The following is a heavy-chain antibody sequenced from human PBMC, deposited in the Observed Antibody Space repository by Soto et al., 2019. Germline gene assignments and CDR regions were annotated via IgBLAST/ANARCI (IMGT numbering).Heavy chain of an antibody. CDR1: GYSFTSYW. CDR3: ARVELPYFCYGMDV. CDR2: IDPSDSYT. V-gene: IGHV5-10-1*01. J-gene: IGHJ6*02. D-gene: IGHD1-7*01. Sequence: GESLKISCKGSGYSFTSYWISWVRQMPGKGLEWMGRIDPSDSYTNYSPSFQGHATISAAKSITPAYLQWSSLKASDTDMYYCARVELPYFCYGMDVWGQGTTVTVSS.